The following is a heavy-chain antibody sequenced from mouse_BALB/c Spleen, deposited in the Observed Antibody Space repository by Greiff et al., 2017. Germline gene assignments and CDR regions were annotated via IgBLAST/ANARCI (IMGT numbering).Heavy chain of an antibody. Sequence: EVHLVESGGGLVQPGGSLRLSCATSGFTFTDYYMSWVRQPPGKALEWLGFIRNKANGYTTEYSASVKGRFTISRDNSQSILYLQMNTLRAEDSATYYCARDQYGNYYAMDYWGQGTSVTVSS. D-gene: IGHD2-10*02. CDR3: ARDQYGNYYAMDY. CDR2: IRNKANGYTT. J-gene: IGHJ4*01. V-gene: IGHV7-3*02. CDR1: GFTFTDYY.